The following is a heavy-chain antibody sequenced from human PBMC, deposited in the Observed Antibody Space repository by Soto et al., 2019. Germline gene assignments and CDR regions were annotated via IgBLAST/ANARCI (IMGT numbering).Heavy chain of an antibody. D-gene: IGHD2-21*02. Sequence: QVQLVESGGGVVQPGRSLRLSCAASGFTFSSYAMHWVRQAPGKGLEWVAVISYDGSNKYYADSVKGRFTISRENSKNTLYLQMNSLRAEDTAVYYCARDPSAYCGGDCYSCDYWGQGTLVTVSS. J-gene: IGHJ4*02. CDR2: ISYDGSNK. V-gene: IGHV3-30-3*01. CDR3: ARDPSAYCGGDCYSCDY. CDR1: GFTFSSYA.